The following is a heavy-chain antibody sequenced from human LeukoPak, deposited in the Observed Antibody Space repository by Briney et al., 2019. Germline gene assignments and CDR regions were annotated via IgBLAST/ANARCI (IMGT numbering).Heavy chain of an antibody. D-gene: IGHD1-26*01. CDR2: IYTSGST. CDR1: GGSISSYY. J-gene: IGHJ3*02. Sequence: PSETLSLTCTVSGGSISSYYWSWIRQPAGKGLQWIGRIYTSGSTNYNPSLKSRVTMSVDTSKNQYSLKLSSVTAADTAVYYCARDRRWELRDAFDIWGQGTMVTVSP. V-gene: IGHV4-4*07. CDR3: ARDRRWELRDAFDI.